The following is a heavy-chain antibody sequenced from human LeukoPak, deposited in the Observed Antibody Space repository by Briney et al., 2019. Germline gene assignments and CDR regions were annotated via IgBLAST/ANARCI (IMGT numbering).Heavy chain of an antibody. J-gene: IGHJ6*02. CDR3: VLIYYYYSMDV. CDR2: VDPEECET. CDR1: GYTLTELS. Sequence: ASAKVSCKVSGYTLTELSMHWVRQAPGKGLDWMGGVDPEECETIYAQKFQGRVTMTEDTSTATAYMELSSLRSEDTAVYYCVLIYYYYSMDVWGQGTTVTVSS. V-gene: IGHV1-24*01. D-gene: IGHD2-8*01.